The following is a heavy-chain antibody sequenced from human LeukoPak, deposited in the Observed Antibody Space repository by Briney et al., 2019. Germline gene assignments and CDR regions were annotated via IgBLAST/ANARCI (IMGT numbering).Heavy chain of an antibody. Sequence: SETLSLTCTVSGYSISSGYYWAWIRQPPGKGLEWIGSIFHTGSTYHNPSLKSRVTISVDTSKNQFSLKLNSVTAADTAVYYCARARDSGSSRWFDPWGQGTLVTVSS. CDR1: GYSISSGYY. D-gene: IGHD1-26*01. CDR3: ARARDSGSSRWFDP. V-gene: IGHV4-38-2*02. J-gene: IGHJ5*02. CDR2: IFHTGST.